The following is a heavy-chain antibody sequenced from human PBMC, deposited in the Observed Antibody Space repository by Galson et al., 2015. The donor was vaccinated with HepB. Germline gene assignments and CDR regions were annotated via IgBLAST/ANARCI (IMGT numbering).Heavy chain of an antibody. CDR1: GYTFTNYY. D-gene: IGHD2-15*01. CDR2: INSSGGST. J-gene: IGHJ4*02. CDR3: ARACRGGSCYFDS. Sequence: SVKVSCKASGYTFTNYYMHWVRQAPGQGLEWLGIINSSGGSTSYAQKFQGRVTMTRDTSASTVYMELSSLRSEDTAVYYCARACRGGSCYFDSWGQGILVTVSS. V-gene: IGHV1-46*01.